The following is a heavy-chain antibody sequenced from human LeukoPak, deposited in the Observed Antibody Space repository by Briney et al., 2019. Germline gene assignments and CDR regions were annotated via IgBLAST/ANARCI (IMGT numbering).Heavy chain of an antibody. Sequence: GGSLRLSCAASGFTFSGYSMNWVRQAPGKGLEWVSSISDTSTYIYYADSVKGRLTISRDNAKNSLYLQMNSLRAEDTAVYHCARGGYSSSWGDFDYWGQGTLVTVSS. CDR1: GFTFSGYS. CDR3: ARGGYSSSWGDFDY. V-gene: IGHV3-21*01. CDR2: ISDTSTYI. D-gene: IGHD6-19*01. J-gene: IGHJ4*02.